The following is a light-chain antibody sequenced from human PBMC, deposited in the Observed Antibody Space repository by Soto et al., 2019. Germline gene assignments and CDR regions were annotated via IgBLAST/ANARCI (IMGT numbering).Light chain of an antibody. CDR3: QHYNSYSEA. CDR1: QTIISW. Sequence: DIQITQSPSTLSGSVIDRVTITCRAGQTIISWLAWYQQKPGKAPNLLIYKASTLKSRGPSSVSGSGYGTKFTLPISSPQPDAFATYSCQHYNSYSEAFGKGTKV. CDR2: KAS. V-gene: IGKV1-5*03. J-gene: IGKJ1*01.